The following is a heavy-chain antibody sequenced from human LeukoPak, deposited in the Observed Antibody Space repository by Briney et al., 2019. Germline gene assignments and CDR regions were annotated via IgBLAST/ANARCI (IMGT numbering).Heavy chain of an antibody. CDR1: GFTFNTYS. CDR2: IGSSTSSI. CDR3: ARDFSHSRGSGWTRGFDY. V-gene: IGHV3-48*02. J-gene: IGHJ4*02. Sequence: PGGSLRLSCAASGFTFNTYSMNWVRQAPGKGLEWVSYIGSSTSSIFYADSVKGRFTISRDNAKNSLYLQMNSLRDDDTAVYYCARDFSHSRGSGWTRGFDYWGQGTLVTVSS. D-gene: IGHD6-19*01.